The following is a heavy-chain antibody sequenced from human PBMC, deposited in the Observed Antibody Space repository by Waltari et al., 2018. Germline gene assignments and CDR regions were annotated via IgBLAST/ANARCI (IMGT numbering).Heavy chain of an antibody. V-gene: IGHV1-2*02. D-gene: IGHD3-16*01. CDR1: GYSFTDYY. CDR3: ARVCTSRYVGALGAFDF. J-gene: IGHJ4*02. CDR2: INANSGDT. Sequence: QVQLVQSGTEVKKPGASVKVSCRASGYSFTDYYLHWVRQAPGQGLEWMGWINANSGDTRYVQKFQGRVAMTRDMSISTAYMELSRLNSDDTAIYYCARVCTSRYVGALGAFDFWGQGTLVTVSS.